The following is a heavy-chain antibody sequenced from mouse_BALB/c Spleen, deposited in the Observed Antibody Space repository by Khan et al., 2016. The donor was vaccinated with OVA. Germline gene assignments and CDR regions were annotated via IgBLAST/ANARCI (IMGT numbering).Heavy chain of an antibody. Sequence: QVQLQQSGAELARPGASVKMSCKASGYTFTSYTMHWVKQRPGQGLEWIGYINPSNGYTNYNQKFKDKAKLTADKSSSTAYMQLNSLTSEDSAVYYCVRSGAYYRYDGYFDVWGAGTTVTVSS. CDR3: VRSGAYYRYDGYFDV. J-gene: IGHJ1*01. V-gene: IGHV1-4*01. CDR1: GYTFTSYT. D-gene: IGHD2-14*01. CDR2: INPSNGYT.